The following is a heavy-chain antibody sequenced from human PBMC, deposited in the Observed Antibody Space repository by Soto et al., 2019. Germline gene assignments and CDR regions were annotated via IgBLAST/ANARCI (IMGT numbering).Heavy chain of an antibody. CDR3: ARPYDFWSGGPFDY. D-gene: IGHD3-3*01. Sequence: QVQLVQTGAEVKKPGASVKVSCKASGYTFTSYAMHWVRQAPGQRLEWMGWINAGNGNTKYSQKFQGRVTITRDTSASTAYIELSSLRSEDTAVYYCARPYDFWSGGPFDYWGQGTLVTVSS. CDR1: GYTFTSYA. J-gene: IGHJ4*02. CDR2: INAGNGNT. V-gene: IGHV1-3*01.